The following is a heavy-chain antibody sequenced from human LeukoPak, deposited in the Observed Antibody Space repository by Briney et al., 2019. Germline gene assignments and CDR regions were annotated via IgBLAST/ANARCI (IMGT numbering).Heavy chain of an antibody. Sequence: PSETLSLTCTVSGDSISIGSYYWSWIRQPAGKGLERIGHMNTTGSTKYNPSLKSRVTISVDRTNNQFSLKLSSVTAADTAVYYCARDWDYWGQGTLVAVSS. CDR1: GDSISIGSYY. J-gene: IGHJ4*02. CDR3: ARDWDY. CDR2: MNTTGST. V-gene: IGHV4-61*09.